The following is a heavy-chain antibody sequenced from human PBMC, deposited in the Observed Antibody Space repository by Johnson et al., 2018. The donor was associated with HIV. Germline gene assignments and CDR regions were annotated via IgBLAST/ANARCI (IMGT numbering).Heavy chain of an antibody. J-gene: IGHJ3*02. CDR3: AKRIHIKEDSAFDI. Sequence: QVQLVESGGGLVQPGASLRLSCAASGFTFSSYAMHWVRQAPGKGLEWVAVISYDGSNKYYADSVKGRFTISRDNSKNTLYLQMNSLRAEDTAVYYCAKRIHIKEDSAFDICGQGTMVTVSS. V-gene: IGHV3-30*04. CDR2: ISYDGSNK. CDR1: GFTFSSYA. D-gene: IGHD2-21*01.